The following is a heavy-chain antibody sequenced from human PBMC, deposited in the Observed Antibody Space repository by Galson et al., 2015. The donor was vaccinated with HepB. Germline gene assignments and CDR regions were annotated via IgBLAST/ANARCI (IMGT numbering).Heavy chain of an antibody. Sequence: SLRLSCAASGFTFSSYAMHWVRQAPGKGLEWVAVISYDGSNKYYADSVKGRFTISRDNSKNTLYLQMNSLRAEDTAVYYCAREEQLVRNFDYWGQGTLVTVSS. D-gene: IGHD6-13*01. V-gene: IGHV3-30-3*01. CDR1: GFTFSSYA. CDR3: AREEQLVRNFDY. CDR2: ISYDGSNK. J-gene: IGHJ4*02.